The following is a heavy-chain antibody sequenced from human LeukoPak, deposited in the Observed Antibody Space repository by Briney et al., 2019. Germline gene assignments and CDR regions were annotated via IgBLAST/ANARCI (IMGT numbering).Heavy chain of an antibody. CDR1: GFSFSTYA. J-gene: IGHJ4*02. CDR2: VSHDGSSK. D-gene: IGHD2-8*01. V-gene: IGHV3-30-3*01. CDR3: APIDNAYFDY. Sequence: GRSLRLSCAASGFSFSTYAMHWVRQAPGKGLEWVAVVSHDGSSKYYADSVKGRFTISRDNSKNTLYLQMSSLRVEDTAVYYCAPIDNAYFDYWGQGTLVTVSS.